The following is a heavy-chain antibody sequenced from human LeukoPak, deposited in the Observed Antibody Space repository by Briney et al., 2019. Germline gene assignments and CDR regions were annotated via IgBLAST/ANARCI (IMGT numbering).Heavy chain of an antibody. CDR2: ISGSGGST. Sequence: GGSLRLSCAASGFTFSSYAMSWVRQAPGEGLEWVSAISGSGGSTYYADSVKGRFTISRDNSKDTLYLQMNSLRAEDTAVYYCAKSPGVLLWFGSFDYWGQGTLVTVSS. J-gene: IGHJ4*02. CDR3: AKSPGVLLWFGSFDY. V-gene: IGHV3-23*01. CDR1: GFTFSSYA. D-gene: IGHD3-10*01.